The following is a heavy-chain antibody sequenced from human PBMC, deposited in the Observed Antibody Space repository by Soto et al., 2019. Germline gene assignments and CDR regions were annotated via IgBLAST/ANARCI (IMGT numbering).Heavy chain of an antibody. Sequence: QVHLVQSGAEVKKPGASVKVSCKGSGYAFTTYGITWVRQAPGQVLEWMGWISAHNGKTNYAQKLQGRVTVTRDTPTSTAYMELRSLSSADTAVHYCARGRYGDYWGQGSLVTVSS. D-gene: IGHD1-1*01. CDR2: ISAHNGKT. CDR3: ARGRYGDY. CDR1: GYAFTTYG. V-gene: IGHV1-18*01. J-gene: IGHJ4*02.